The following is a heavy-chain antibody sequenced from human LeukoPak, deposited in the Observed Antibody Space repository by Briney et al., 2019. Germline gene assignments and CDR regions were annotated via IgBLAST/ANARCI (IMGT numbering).Heavy chain of an antibody. J-gene: IGHJ4*02. CDR2: IKGDESAR. V-gene: IGHV3-7*01. Sequence: GGSLRLSCAASGFTFSTYWMAWVRQAPGKGLEWVANIKGDESARHQADSVKGRFTISRDDTQNSVYLQMNNLRGDDTAVYYCARDVVGSLDYWGQGTLVTVSS. CDR3: ARDVVGSLDY. D-gene: IGHD1-26*01. CDR1: GFTFSTYW.